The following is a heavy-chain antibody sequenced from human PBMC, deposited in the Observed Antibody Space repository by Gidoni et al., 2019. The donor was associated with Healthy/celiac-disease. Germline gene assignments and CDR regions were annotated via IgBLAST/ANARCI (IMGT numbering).Heavy chain of an antibody. CDR1: GFTFSSYA. J-gene: IGHJ4*02. CDR2: ISGSVGST. Sequence: EVQLLESGGGLVQPGGSLRLSCAASGFTFSSYAMSWVRQAPGKGLEWVSAISGSVGSTYYADSVKGRFTISRDNSKNTLYLQMNSLRAEDTAVYYCAKDWGYSSSGPIDYWGQGTLVTVSS. V-gene: IGHV3-23*01. D-gene: IGHD6-13*01. CDR3: AKDWGYSSSGPIDY.